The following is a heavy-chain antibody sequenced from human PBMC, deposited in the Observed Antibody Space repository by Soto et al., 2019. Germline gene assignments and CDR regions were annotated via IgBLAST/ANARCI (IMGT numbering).Heavy chain of an antibody. Sequence: EVQLLESGGGLVQPGGSLRLSCAASGFTFSSYAMAWVRQAPGKGLEWVSVISGSGGRTYSADSVKGRFTISRDDSKNTVYLQMNSLRAEDTAVYYCAKVVGYSGYRDAFDIWGQGTMVTVSS. V-gene: IGHV3-23*01. CDR2: ISGSGGRT. J-gene: IGHJ3*02. CDR1: GFTFSSYA. CDR3: AKVVGYSGYRDAFDI. D-gene: IGHD5-12*01.